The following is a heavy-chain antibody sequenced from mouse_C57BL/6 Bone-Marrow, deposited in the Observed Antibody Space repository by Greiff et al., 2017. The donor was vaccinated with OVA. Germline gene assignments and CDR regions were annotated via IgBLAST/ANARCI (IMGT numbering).Heavy chain of an antibody. CDR2: IHPNSGST. V-gene: IGHV1-64*01. CDR1: GYTFTSYW. CDR3: ARSLYYSNYPFAY. Sequence: QVQLKESGAELVKPGASVKLSCKASGYTFTSYWMHWVKQRPGQGLEWIGMIHPNSGSTNYNEKFKSKATLTVDKSSSTAYMQLSSLTSEDSAVYYCARSLYYSNYPFAYWGQGTLVTVSA. D-gene: IGHD2-5*01. J-gene: IGHJ3*01.